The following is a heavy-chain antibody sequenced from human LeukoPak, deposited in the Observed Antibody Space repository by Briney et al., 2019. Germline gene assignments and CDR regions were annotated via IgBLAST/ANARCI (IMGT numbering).Heavy chain of an antibody. Sequence: ASVKVSCKASGYTFTSYYMHWVRQAPGQGLEWMGIINPSGGSTSYAQKFQGRVTMTRDTSTSTVYMELSSLRSEDMAVYYCARGTLVVHYYDSSDYLFDYWGQGTLVTVSS. D-gene: IGHD3-22*01. CDR1: GYTFTSYY. J-gene: IGHJ4*02. CDR3: ARGTLVVHYYDSSDYLFDY. CDR2: INPSGGST. V-gene: IGHV1-46*01.